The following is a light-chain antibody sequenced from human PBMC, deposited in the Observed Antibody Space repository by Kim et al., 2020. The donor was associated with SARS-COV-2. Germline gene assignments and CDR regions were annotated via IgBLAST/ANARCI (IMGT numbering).Light chain of an antibody. Sequence: SYELTQPPSVSVAPGKTARITCGGNNIGSKSVHWYQQKPGQAPVLVIYYDSDRPSGIPERFSGSNSGNTATLTISRVEVGDEADYYCQVWDSSSDLVFGTGTKVTVL. CDR1: NIGSKS. J-gene: IGLJ1*01. CDR2: YDS. CDR3: QVWDSSSDLV. V-gene: IGLV3-21*04.